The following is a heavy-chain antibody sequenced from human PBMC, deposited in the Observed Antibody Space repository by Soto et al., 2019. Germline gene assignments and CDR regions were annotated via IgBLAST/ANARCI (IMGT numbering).Heavy chain of an antibody. Sequence: EVQLVESGGGLVKPGGSLRLSCAASGFTFSSYGMNWVRQAPGKGLEWVSSIGTTISHISYADSVKGRFTISRDNAKNSLYLQMNSLRAEDTAVYYCERILVSRSGSYYRDDWGQGTLVTVSS. CDR2: IGTTISHI. J-gene: IGHJ4*02. D-gene: IGHD3-10*01. CDR3: ERILVSRSGSYYRDD. CDR1: GFTFSSYG. V-gene: IGHV3-21*01.